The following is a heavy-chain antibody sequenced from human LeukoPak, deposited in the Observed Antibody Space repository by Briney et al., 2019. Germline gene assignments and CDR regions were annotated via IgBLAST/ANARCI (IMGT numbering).Heavy chain of an antibody. CDR1: GGSFSGYY. V-gene: IGHV4-34*01. J-gene: IGHJ3*02. CDR3: ARGLQLVWWSRAFDI. D-gene: IGHD2-8*02. CDR2: INHSGST. Sequence: PSETLSLTCAVYGGSFSGYYWSWIRQPPGKGLEWIGEINHSGSTNYNPSLKSRVTISVDTSKNQFSLKLSSVTAADTAVYYCARGLQLVWWSRAFDIWGQGTMVTVSS.